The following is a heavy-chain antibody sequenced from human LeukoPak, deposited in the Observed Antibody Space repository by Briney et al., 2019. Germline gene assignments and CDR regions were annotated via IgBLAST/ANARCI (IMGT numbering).Heavy chain of an antibody. V-gene: IGHV3-20*04. Sequence: GGSLRLSCAASGFTVRSNYMSWVRQAPGKGLEWVCDINWNGAWTGYADSVKGRFTISRDNAKNSLYLQMNSLRAEDTALYYCAGYYYDSSRGFDLWGQGTLVTVSA. CDR2: INWNGAWT. J-gene: IGHJ5*02. D-gene: IGHD3-22*01. CDR1: GFTVRSNY. CDR3: AGYYYDSSRGFDL.